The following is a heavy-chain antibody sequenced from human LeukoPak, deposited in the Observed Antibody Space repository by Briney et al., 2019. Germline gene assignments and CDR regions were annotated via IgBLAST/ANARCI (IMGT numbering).Heavy chain of an antibody. Sequence: VSGPTLVNPTQTLTLTCTFSGFSLSTSGVVVGWIPQPPGKGLEWIGSIYSSGSTYYNASLQSRVTISIETSKNQISLRLNSVTAADTAMYYCAKSGGYGLIDYWGQGTLVTVSS. D-gene: IGHD1-26*01. CDR2: IYSSGST. V-gene: IGHV4-39*01. CDR1: GFSLSTSGVV. J-gene: IGHJ4*02. CDR3: AKSGGYGLIDY.